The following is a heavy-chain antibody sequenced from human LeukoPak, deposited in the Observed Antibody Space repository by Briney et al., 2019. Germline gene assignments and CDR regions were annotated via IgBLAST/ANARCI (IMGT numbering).Heavy chain of an antibody. J-gene: IGHJ4*02. CDR1: GFTFSSYE. CDR3: ARDPPLVGATGN. D-gene: IGHD1-26*01. V-gene: IGHV3-48*03. CDR2: ISSSGSTI. Sequence: GGSLRLSCAASGFTFSSYEMNWVRQAPGKGLEWVSYISSSGSTIYYADSVEGRFTISRDNAKNSLYLQMNSLRAEDPAVYYCARDPPLVGATGNWGQGTLVTVSS.